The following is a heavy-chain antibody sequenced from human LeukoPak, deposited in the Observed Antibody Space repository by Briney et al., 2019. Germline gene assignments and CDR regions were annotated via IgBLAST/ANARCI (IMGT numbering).Heavy chain of an antibody. D-gene: IGHD3-3*01. V-gene: IGHV3-30*18. CDR1: GFTFTNYG. CDR3: AKEKGSYYDFWSGYLDY. J-gene: IGHJ4*02. CDR2: ISYDGSNK. Sequence: GGPLRLSCAASGFTFTNYGMHWVRQAPGKGLEWVAVISYDGSNKYYADSVKGRFTISRDNSKNTLYLQMHSLRGEDSAVYCCAKEKGSYYDFWSGYLDYWGQGILVTVSS.